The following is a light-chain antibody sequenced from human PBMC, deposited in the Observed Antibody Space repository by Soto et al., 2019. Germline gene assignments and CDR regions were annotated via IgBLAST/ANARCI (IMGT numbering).Light chain of an antibody. Sequence: DIQMTQSPSSLSASVGDRVTITCRASQSISSYLNWYQQKPGKAPKLLIYAASSLQSGVPSRFSGSGSGTDFTLTISSLKPEDCAIYHCQQSYSTPPTFGQGTKVEIK. CDR2: AAS. CDR1: QSISSY. CDR3: QQSYSTPPT. V-gene: IGKV1-39*01. J-gene: IGKJ1*01.